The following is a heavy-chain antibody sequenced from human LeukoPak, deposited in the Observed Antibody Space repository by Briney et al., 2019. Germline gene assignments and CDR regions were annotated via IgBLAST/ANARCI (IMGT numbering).Heavy chain of an antibody. V-gene: IGHV4-39*02. J-gene: IGHJ3*02. CDR1: GGSISSSSYY. CDR2: IYYSGST. D-gene: IGHD5-12*01. CDR3: AREATILSAFDI. Sequence: SETLSLTCTVSGGSISSSSYYWGWIRQPPGKGLGWIVSIYYSGSTYYNPSLKSRVTISVDTSKNQFSLKLSSVTAADTAVYYCAREATILSAFDIWGQGTMVTVSS.